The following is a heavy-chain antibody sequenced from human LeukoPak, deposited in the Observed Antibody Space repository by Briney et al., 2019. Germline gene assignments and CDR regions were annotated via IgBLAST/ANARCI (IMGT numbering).Heavy chain of an antibody. CDR2: IYYSGST. V-gene: IGHV4-39*01. CDR3: AAYYVVVPAAIPDAFDI. D-gene: IGHD2-2*02. Sequence: SETLSLTCTVSGGSISSSSYYWGWIRQPPGKGLEWIGSIYYSGSTYYNPSLKNRVTISVDTSKNQFSLKLSSVTAADTAVYYCAAYYVVVPAAIPDAFDIWGQGTMVTVSS. CDR1: GGSISSSSYY. J-gene: IGHJ3*02.